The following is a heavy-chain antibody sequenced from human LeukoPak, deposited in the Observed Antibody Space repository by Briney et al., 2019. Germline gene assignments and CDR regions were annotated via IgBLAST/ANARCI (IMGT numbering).Heavy chain of an antibody. CDR2: IYYSGST. Sequence: SETLSLTCTVSGASISSYYWSWIRQPPGKGLEWIGYIYYSGSTNYNPSLKSRLTISIDTSKNQFSLKLSSVTAADTAVYYCARHSGAGTGFVYWGQGTLVTVSS. CDR3: ARHSGAGTGFVY. D-gene: IGHD6-19*01. J-gene: IGHJ4*02. V-gene: IGHV4-59*08. CDR1: GASISSYY.